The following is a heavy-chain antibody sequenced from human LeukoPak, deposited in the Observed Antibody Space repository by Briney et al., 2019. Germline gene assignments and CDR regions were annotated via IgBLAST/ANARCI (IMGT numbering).Heavy chain of an antibody. CDR2: IYYSGST. CDR3: ARHTYSSGHYDY. CDR1: GGSISSSSYY. Sequence: SETLSLTCTVSGGSISSSSYYWGWIRQPPGKGLEWIGSIYYSGSTYYNPSLKSRVTISVDTSKNQFSLKLSSVTAADTAVYYCARHTYSSGHYDYWGQGTLVTVSS. V-gene: IGHV4-39*01. J-gene: IGHJ4*02. D-gene: IGHD6-19*01.